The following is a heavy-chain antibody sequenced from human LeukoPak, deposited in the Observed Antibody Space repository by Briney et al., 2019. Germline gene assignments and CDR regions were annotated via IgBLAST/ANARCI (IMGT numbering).Heavy chain of an antibody. J-gene: IGHJ1*01. CDR2: ISAYNGNT. V-gene: IGHV1-18*01. CDR3: ARTSGMIVVVTEFQH. D-gene: IGHD3-22*01. CDR1: GYTFSSYG. Sequence: ASVKVSCKASGYTFSSYGMSWVRQAPGQGLEWMGWISAYNGNTNYAQKLQGRVTMTTDTSTSTAYMELRSLRSDATAVYYCARTSGMIVVVTEFQHWGQGTLVTVSS.